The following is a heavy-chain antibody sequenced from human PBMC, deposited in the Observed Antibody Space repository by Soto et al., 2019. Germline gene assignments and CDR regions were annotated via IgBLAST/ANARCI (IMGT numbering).Heavy chain of an antibody. V-gene: IGHV1-46*01. CDR2: INPSGGST. Sequence: QVQLVQSGAEVKKPGASVKVSCKASGYTFTSYYMHWVRQAPGQGLEWMGIINPSGGSTSYAQKFQGRGTMTRDTSTSTVYMELSSLRSEDTAVYYCARAPGLEYYDSSGPSGLWGQGTLVTVSS. D-gene: IGHD3-22*01. CDR1: GYTFTSYY. J-gene: IGHJ4*02. CDR3: ARAPGLEYYDSSGPSGL.